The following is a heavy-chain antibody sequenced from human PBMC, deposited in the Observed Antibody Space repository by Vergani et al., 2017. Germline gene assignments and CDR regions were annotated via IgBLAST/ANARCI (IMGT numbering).Heavy chain of an antibody. CDR1: GFTFSSYS. CDR3: ARGWELLQGGEDY. CDR2: ISSSSSYI. D-gene: IGHD1-26*01. J-gene: IGHJ4*02. V-gene: IGHV3-21*01. Sequence: EVQLVESGGGLVKPGGSLRLSCAASGFTFSSYSMNWVRQAPGKGLEWVSSISSSSSYIYYADSVKGRFTISRDNAKNSLYLQMNSLRAEDTAVYYCARGWELLQGGEDYWGQATLVTVSS.